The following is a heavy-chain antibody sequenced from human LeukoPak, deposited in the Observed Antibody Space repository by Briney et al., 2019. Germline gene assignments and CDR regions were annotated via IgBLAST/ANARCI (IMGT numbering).Heavy chain of an antibody. CDR3: ARDRLKRYCSGGSCYNWFDP. CDR1: GYTFTAYY. CDR2: INPNSGGT. D-gene: IGHD2-15*01. J-gene: IGHJ5*02. Sequence: ASVKVSCKASGYTFTAYYIHWVRQAPGQGLEWMGWINPNSGGTNYAQKFQGRVTMTRDTSISTAYMELSRLRSDDTAVYYCARDRLKRYCSGGSCYNWFDPWGQGTLVTVSS. V-gene: IGHV1-2*02.